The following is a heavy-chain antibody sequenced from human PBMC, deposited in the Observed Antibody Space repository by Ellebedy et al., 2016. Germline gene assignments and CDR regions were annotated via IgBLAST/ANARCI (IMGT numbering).Heavy chain of an antibody. CDR3: RQGHYADY. V-gene: IGHV3-23*01. Sequence: GGSLRLXXVASGFSFRNFFMSWVRQAPGKGLEWVSTINADSDDTRLADSVKGRFTVSRDNPRKTVYLRMNSLRVEDTARYYCRQGHYADYWGQGTLVTVSS. CDR1: GFSFRNFF. J-gene: IGHJ4*02. CDR2: INADSDDT.